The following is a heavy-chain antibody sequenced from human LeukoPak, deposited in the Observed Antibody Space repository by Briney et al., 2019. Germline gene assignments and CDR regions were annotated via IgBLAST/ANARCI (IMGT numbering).Heavy chain of an antibody. J-gene: IGHJ3*02. Sequence: ASVKVSCKASGYTFTGYYMHWVRQAPGQGLEWMGWINPNSGGTNYAQKFQGRVTMTSDTSISTAYMELSRLRSDDTAVYYCAREGGRLNWNEEARAFDIWGQGTMVTVSS. V-gene: IGHV1-2*02. CDR3: AREGGRLNWNEEARAFDI. CDR2: INPNSGGT. CDR1: GYTFTGYY. D-gene: IGHD1-1*01.